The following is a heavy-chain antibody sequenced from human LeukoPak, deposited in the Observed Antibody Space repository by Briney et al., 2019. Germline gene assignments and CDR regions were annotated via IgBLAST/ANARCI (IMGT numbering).Heavy chain of an antibody. Sequence: GGSLRLSCAASGFTFISYSMNWVRQAPGKGLEWVSVIYSGGSTYYADSVKGRFTISRDNSKNTLYLQMNSLRAEDTAVYYCARDGGPETGNPHWYFDLWGRGTLVTVSS. CDR3: ARDGGPETGNPHWYFDL. D-gene: IGHD1-1*01. CDR2: IYSGGST. V-gene: IGHV3-66*01. CDR1: GFTFISYS. J-gene: IGHJ2*01.